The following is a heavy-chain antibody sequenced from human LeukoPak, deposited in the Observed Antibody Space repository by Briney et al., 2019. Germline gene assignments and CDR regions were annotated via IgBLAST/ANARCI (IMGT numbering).Heavy chain of an antibody. CDR3: ASEYGPGVDY. J-gene: IGHJ4*02. D-gene: IGHD4-17*01. CDR2: IIPIFGTA. V-gene: IGHV1-69*13. CDR1: GGTFSSYA. Sequence: SVKVFCKASGGTFSSYAISWVRQAPGQGLEWMGGIIPIFGTANYAQKFQGRVTITADESTSTVYMELSSLRSEDTAVYYCASEYGPGVDYWGQGTLVTVSS.